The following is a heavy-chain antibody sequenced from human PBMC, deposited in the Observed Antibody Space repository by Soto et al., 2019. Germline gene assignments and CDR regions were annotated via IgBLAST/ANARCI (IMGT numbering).Heavy chain of an antibody. Sequence: PGGSLRLSCAASGFTFSDYGMHWVRQAPGKGLEWVAVIWYDGRREYYADSVKGRFTISRDNSKNTLYPQMNSLRAEDTAVYYCARVDSTAGPPYYGLDVWGQGTTVTVSS. D-gene: IGHD6-19*01. CDR2: IWYDGRRE. CDR1: GFTFSDYG. CDR3: ARVDSTAGPPYYGLDV. V-gene: IGHV3-33*01. J-gene: IGHJ6*02.